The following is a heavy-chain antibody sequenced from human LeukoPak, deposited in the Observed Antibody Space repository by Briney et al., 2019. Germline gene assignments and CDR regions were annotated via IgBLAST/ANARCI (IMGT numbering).Heavy chain of an antibody. CDR2: ISNSSGAI. D-gene: IGHD3-22*01. Sequence: PGGSLRLSCAASGFAFSTYTMNWVRQAPGRGREWISHISNSSGAIYYADSVKGRFTISRDNAKHSLYLQMNSLRVEDTAVYYCARLKAGYYYEGTGCFFAYWGQGTLVTVSS. CDR3: ARLKAGYYYEGTGCFFAY. V-gene: IGHV3-48*01. J-gene: IGHJ4*02. CDR1: GFAFSTYT.